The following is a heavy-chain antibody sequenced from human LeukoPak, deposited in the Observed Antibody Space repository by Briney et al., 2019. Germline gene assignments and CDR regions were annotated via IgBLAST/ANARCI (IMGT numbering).Heavy chain of an antibody. CDR3: ARGSVGISYDYVWGSYRSPLDY. CDR1: GGSFSGYY. Sequence: PSETLSLTCAVYGGSFSGYYWSWIRQPPGMGLEWIGEINHSGSTNYNPSLKSRVTISVDTSKNQFSLKLSSVTAADTAVYYCARGSVGISYDYVWGSYRSPLDYWGQGTLVTVSS. V-gene: IGHV4-34*01. D-gene: IGHD3-16*02. CDR2: INHSGST. J-gene: IGHJ4*02.